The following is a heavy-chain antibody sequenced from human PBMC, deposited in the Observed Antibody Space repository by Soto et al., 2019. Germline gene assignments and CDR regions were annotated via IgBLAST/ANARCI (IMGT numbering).Heavy chain of an antibody. CDR2: ISGSGGST. D-gene: IGHD5-12*01. CDR3: AKAGGWLPYYFDY. V-gene: IGHV3-23*01. J-gene: IGHJ4*02. CDR1: GFTFSSYA. Sequence: GGSLRLSCAASGFTFSSYAVSLVRQAPGKGLEWVSAISGSGGSTYYADSVKGRFTISSDNSKNTLYLQMNSLRAEDTAVYYCAKAGGWLPYYFDYWGQGTLVTVSS.